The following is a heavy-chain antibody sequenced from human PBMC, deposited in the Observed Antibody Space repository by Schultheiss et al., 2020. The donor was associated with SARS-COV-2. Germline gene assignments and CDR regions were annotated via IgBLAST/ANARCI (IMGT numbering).Heavy chain of an antibody. D-gene: IGHD3-10*01. Sequence: GGSLRLSCAASGFTFDDYAMHWVRQAPGKGLEWVSGISWNSGSIGYADSVKGRFTISRDNAKNSLYLQMNSLRAEDTALYYCAKDGVGVRGVTKYYYYGMDVWGQGTTVTVSS. J-gene: IGHJ6*02. CDR1: GFTFDDYA. CDR3: AKDGVGVRGVTKYYYYGMDV. V-gene: IGHV3-9*01. CDR2: ISWNSGSI.